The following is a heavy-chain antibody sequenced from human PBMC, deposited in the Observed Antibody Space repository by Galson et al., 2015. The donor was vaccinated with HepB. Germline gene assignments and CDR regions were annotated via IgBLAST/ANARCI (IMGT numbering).Heavy chain of an antibody. CDR2: INEDGSDM. CDR3: ATSYSSSFYS. V-gene: IGHV3-7*03. CDR1: TFTFSRYW. Sequence: SLRLSCAASTFTFSRYWMNWVRQAPGKGLEWVANINEDGSDMYYVASVRGRFTVSRDNAENSLYLQMNSLRAEDAAVYYCATSYSSSFYSWGQGTPVIVSS. J-gene: IGHJ4*02. D-gene: IGHD6-13*01.